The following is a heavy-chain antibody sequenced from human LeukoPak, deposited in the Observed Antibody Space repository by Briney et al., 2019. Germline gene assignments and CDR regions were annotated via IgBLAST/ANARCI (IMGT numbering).Heavy chain of an antibody. Sequence: SGTLFLTCAVSGGSISSSNWWSWVRQPPGKGLEWIGEIYHSGSTNYNPSLKSRVTISVDKSKNQFSLKLSSVTAADTAVYYCARGRITFGGVIVLDYWGQGTLVTVSS. V-gene: IGHV4-4*02. CDR2: IYHSGST. D-gene: IGHD3-16*02. CDR1: GGSISSSNW. J-gene: IGHJ4*02. CDR3: ARGRITFGGVIVLDY.